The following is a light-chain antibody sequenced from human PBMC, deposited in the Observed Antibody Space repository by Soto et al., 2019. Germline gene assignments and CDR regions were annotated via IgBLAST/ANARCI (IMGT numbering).Light chain of an antibody. CDR1: TTDIGGYNY. V-gene: IGLV2-14*03. J-gene: IGLJ2*01. Sequence: QSVLTQPASVSGSLGQSITISCTGTTTDIGGYNYVSWYQQHPGKVPKLMIYGVSNRPSGISHRFSASKSGNAASLTISGLQAEDEADYYCSSYTTDNTLVFGEGTKLTVL. CDR3: SSYTTDNTLV. CDR2: GVS.